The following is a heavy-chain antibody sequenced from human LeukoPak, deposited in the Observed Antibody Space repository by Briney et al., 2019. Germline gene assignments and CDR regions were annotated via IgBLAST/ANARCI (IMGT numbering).Heavy chain of an antibody. Sequence: GSLRLSCAASGFTFSSYSMNWVRQAPGKGLEWIGSIYHSGSTYYNPSLKSRVTISVDTSKNQISLKLSSVTAADTALYYCARVWTDSGSYYDDRGAFDYWGQGTLVTVSS. D-gene: IGHD1-26*01. V-gene: IGHV4-38-2*01. CDR3: ARVWTDSGSYYDDRGAFDY. J-gene: IGHJ4*02. CDR1: GFTFSSYS. CDR2: IYHSGST.